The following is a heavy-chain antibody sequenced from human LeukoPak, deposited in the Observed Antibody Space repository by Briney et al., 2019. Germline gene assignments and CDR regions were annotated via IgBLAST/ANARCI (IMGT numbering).Heavy chain of an antibody. D-gene: IGHD5-18*01. CDR3: AKDLGWIQFGY. V-gene: IGHV3-23*01. Sequence: GGSLRLSCTASRFIFSNYWMSWVRQPPGKGLEWVSGVSPNGETAYYADSVKGRFTISRDNSKNTVYLQVRSLRAEDTAVYYCAKDLGWIQFGYWGQGALVTVSS. CDR1: RFIFSNYW. CDR2: VSPNGETA. J-gene: IGHJ4*02.